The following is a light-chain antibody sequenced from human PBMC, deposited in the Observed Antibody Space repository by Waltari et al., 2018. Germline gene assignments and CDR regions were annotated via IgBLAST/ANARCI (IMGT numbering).Light chain of an antibody. CDR2: DVT. V-gene: IGLV2-11*01. Sequence: QSALTQPRSVSGSPGQSVTISCTGSGSDVGDYNYVSWYQQHPGKAPKVVIYDVTKRPSGVPDRFSGSRSGNSASLTISGLQAEDEADYYCCSYAGTWVLGGGTKLTVL. J-gene: IGLJ3*02. CDR1: GSDVGDYNY. CDR3: CSYAGTWV.